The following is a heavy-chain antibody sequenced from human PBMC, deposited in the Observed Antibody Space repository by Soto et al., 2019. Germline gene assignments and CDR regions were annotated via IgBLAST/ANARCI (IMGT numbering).Heavy chain of an antibody. CDR2: IDGDGTST. V-gene: IGHV3-74*01. Sequence: GGSLRLSCAASGFTFSGYWMYWVRQAPGKGLVWVSRIDGDGTSTGYADSVKGRFTISRDNAKNTLYLQMNSLRAEDTAVYYCARDPRNLGLDPWGLGTLVTVSS. CDR3: ARDPRNLGLDP. J-gene: IGHJ5*02. CDR1: GFTFSGYW.